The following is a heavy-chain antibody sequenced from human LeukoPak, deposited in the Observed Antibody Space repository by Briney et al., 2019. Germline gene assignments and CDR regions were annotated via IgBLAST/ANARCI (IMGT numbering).Heavy chain of an antibody. Sequence: SETLSLTCTVSGGPISSSSYYWGWIRQPPGKGLEWIGSIYYSGSTYYNPSLKSRVTISVDTSKNQFSLKLSSVTAADTAVYYCARLKAVAGINWGQGTLVTVSS. J-gene: IGHJ4*02. CDR3: ARLKAVAGIN. V-gene: IGHV4-39*01. D-gene: IGHD6-19*01. CDR2: IYYSGST. CDR1: GGPISSSSYY.